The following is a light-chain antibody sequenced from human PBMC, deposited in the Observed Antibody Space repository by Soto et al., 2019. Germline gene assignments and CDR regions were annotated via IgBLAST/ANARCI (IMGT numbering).Light chain of an antibody. Sequence: IQVTQSPSSPSASVGDRVTITCRASQDIRGALAWYQQKPGKAPKLLIYDVSTLESGVPSRFSGSGSGTEFTLTITSLQPEDFGTYYCQQFNSYPITFGHGTRLEIK. J-gene: IGKJ5*01. CDR1: QDIRGA. V-gene: IGKV1-13*02. CDR2: DVS. CDR3: QQFNSYPIT.